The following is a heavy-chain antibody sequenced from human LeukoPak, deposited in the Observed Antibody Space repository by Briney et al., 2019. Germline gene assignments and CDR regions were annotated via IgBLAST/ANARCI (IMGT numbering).Heavy chain of an antibody. CDR2: IYPGDSDT. D-gene: IGHD3-10*01. J-gene: IGHJ4*02. V-gene: IGHV5-51*01. CDR3: ARPRFYGSGSSPFDY. Sequence: GESLQISCKGSGCLFSTYWIGWVRQMPGKGLEWMGIIYPGDSDTRYSPSFQGQVTISADKSISTAYLQWSSLKASDTAIYYCARPRFYGSGSSPFDYWGQGTLVTVSS. CDR1: GCLFSTYW.